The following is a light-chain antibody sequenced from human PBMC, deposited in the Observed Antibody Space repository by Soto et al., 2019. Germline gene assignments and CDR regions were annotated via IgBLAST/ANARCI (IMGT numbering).Light chain of an antibody. CDR1: QSVISSY. V-gene: IGKV3-20*01. CDR2: GAS. Sequence: EIVLTQSPGTLSLSPGERATLSCRASQSVISSYLAWYQQKPGQAPRLLIYGASSWATVIPDRFSGSGSGTDFSLTISRLEPEYFALYYCHQCDGSPRLTCGCGNTLEIK. CDR3: HQCDGSPRLT. J-gene: IGKJ4*01.